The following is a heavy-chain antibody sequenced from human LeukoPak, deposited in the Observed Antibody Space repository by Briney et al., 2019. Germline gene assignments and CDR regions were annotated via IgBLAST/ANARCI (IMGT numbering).Heavy chain of an antibody. CDR1: GYTFTSYF. CDR3: ARASEDSTFTWFDP. CDR2: IYPSGGST. J-gene: IGHJ5*02. D-gene: IGHD2-2*01. V-gene: IGHV1-46*01. Sequence: ASVKVSCKASGYTFTSYFIHWVRQAPEQGLEWMGIIYPSGGSTNYAQKFQGRVTMTSDTSTGTVYMELSSLRSDDTALYYCARASEDSTFTWFDPWGQGTLVTVSS.